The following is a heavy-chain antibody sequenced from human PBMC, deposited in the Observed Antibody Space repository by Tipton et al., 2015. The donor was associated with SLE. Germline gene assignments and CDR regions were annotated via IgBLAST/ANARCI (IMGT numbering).Heavy chain of an antibody. D-gene: IGHD3-3*01. CDR1: GGSISSYY. V-gene: IGHV4-59*01. CDR2: IYYSGST. J-gene: IGHJ3*02. CDR3: ARDEPDFWAFDI. Sequence: TLSLTCTVSGGSISSYYWSWIRQPPGKGLEWIGYIYYSGSTNYNPSLKSRVTISVDTSKNQFSLKLSSVTAADTAVYYCARDEPDFWAFDIWGQGTMVTVSS.